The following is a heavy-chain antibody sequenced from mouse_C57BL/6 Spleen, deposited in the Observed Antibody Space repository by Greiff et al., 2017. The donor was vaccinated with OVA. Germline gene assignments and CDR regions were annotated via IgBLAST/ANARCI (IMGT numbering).Heavy chain of an antibody. CDR2: IDPSDSET. Sequence: QVQLQQPGAELVRPGSSVKLSCKASGYTFTSYWMHWVKQRPIQGLEWIGNIDPSDSETHYNQKFKDKATLTVDKSSSTAYMQLSSLTSEDSAVDYWARGGINGGFAYWGQGTLVTVSA. CDR1: GYTFTSYW. D-gene: IGHD2-4*01. CDR3: ARGGINGGFAY. J-gene: IGHJ3*01. V-gene: IGHV1-52*01.